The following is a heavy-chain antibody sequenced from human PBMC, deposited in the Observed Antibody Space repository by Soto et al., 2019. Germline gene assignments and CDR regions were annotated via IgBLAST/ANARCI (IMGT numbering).Heavy chain of an antibody. CDR3: AHDPSTGPPDC. CDR1: GFMFSSYG. Sequence: GGSLRLSCAAAGFMFSSYGMSWVRQAPGKGLQWVATIHPSGGSTHYAESVRCRFTISRDNSRATLYLQMNSLRAEDTAVYYFAHDPSTGPPDCWGPGALVNVFS. V-gene: IGHV3-23*01. J-gene: IGHJ4*02. D-gene: IGHD3-9*01. CDR2: IHPSGGST.